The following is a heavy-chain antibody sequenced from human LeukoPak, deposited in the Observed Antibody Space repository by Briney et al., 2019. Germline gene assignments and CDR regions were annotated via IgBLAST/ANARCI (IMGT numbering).Heavy chain of an antibody. CDR3: ARDPYSGSYGPYYYYYMDV. Sequence: GGFLRLSCAASGFTFSSYNMNWVRQAPGKGPEWVSSITSSSSYIYYADSVKGRFTISRDSAKNSLYLQMDSLRVEDTAVYYCARDPYSGSYGPYYYYYMDVWGDGTTVTISS. CDR2: ITSSSSYI. J-gene: IGHJ6*03. D-gene: IGHD1-26*01. CDR1: GFTFSSYN. V-gene: IGHV3-21*06.